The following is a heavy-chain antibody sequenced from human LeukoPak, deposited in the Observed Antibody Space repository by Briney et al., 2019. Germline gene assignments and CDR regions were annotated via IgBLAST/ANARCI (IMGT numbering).Heavy chain of an antibody. CDR1: GYTFTSYY. CDR2: ISAYNGNT. J-gene: IGHJ6*02. Sequence: ASVTVSCTASGYTFTSYYMHWVRQAPGQGLEWMGWISAYNGNTNYAQKLQGRVTMTTDTSTSTAYMELRSLRSDDTAVYYCARLNPPYYDFWSGLDYYYGMDVWGQGTSVTVSS. D-gene: IGHD3-3*01. CDR3: ARLNPPYYDFWSGLDYYYGMDV. V-gene: IGHV1-18*04.